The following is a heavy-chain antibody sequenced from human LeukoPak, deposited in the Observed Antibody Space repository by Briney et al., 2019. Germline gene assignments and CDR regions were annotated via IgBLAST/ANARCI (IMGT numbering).Heavy chain of an antibody. D-gene: IGHD6-19*01. CDR3: ARDREHSSGWTAFDY. Sequence: ASVRVSCKASGYTFTSYYMHWVRQAPGQGLEWMGIINPSGGSTSYAQKFQGRVTMTRDTSTSTVYMELSSLRSEDTAVYYCARDREHSSGWTAFDYWGQGTLVTVSS. CDR2: INPSGGST. CDR1: GYTFTSYY. J-gene: IGHJ4*02. V-gene: IGHV1-46*01.